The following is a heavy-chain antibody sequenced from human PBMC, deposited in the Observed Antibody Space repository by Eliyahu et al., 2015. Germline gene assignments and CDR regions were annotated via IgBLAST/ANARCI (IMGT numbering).Heavy chain of an antibody. CDR1: XXSISGHH. Sequence: QVQLQESGPRLVKPSETLSLTCTXSXXSISGHHWGWXRQPPGKPMEWMGDIFYRGDTYYNPSLKDRLSISLDTSRKEFSLTLYSATAADTAIYYCARGWRGYNYGFDSWGRGTLVTVSS. CDR3: ARGWRGYNYGFDS. J-gene: IGHJ4*02. CDR2: IFYRGDT. V-gene: IGHV4-59*11. D-gene: IGHD5-18*01.